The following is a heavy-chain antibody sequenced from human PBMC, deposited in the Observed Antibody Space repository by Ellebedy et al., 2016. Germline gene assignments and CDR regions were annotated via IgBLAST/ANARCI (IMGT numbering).Heavy chain of an antibody. Sequence: GESLKISXSASGFTFSSYAMHWVRQAPGKGLEYVSAISSNGGSTYYADSVKGRFTISRDNSKNTLYLQMSSLRAEDTAVYYCAVGDCSSTSCYTHYYYGMDAWGQGTTVTVSS. CDR2: ISSNGGST. V-gene: IGHV3-64D*06. CDR1: GFTFSSYA. D-gene: IGHD2-2*02. J-gene: IGHJ6*02. CDR3: AVGDCSSTSCYTHYYYGMDA.